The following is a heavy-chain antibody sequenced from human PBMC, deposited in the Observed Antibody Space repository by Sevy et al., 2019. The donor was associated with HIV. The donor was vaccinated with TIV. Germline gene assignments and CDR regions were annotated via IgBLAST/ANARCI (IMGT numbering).Heavy chain of an antibody. Sequence: GGSLRLSCAASGFTFDDYAMHWVRQAPGKGLEWVSGISWNSGSIGYADSVKGRFSITRDNAKNSLYLQMNSQRAEDTALYYCAKETGGYGSLGYYYYGMDVGRRGTRVTVS. J-gene: IGHJ6*02. V-gene: IGHV3-9*01. CDR1: GFTFDDYA. CDR2: ISWNSGSI. CDR3: AKETGGYGSLGYYYYGMDV. D-gene: IGHD5-12*01.